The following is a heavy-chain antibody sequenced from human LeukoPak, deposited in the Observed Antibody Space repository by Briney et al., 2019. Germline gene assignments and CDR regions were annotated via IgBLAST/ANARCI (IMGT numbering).Heavy chain of an antibody. D-gene: IGHD6-13*01. V-gene: IGHV3-30*03. J-gene: IGHJ4*02. CDR3: ASQACSSSWYGRDGGY. CDR1: GFTFSSYG. Sequence: GRSLRLSCAASGFTFSSYGMHWVRQAPGKGLEWVAVISYDGSNKYYADSVKGRFTISRDNSKNTLYLQMNSLRAEDTAVYYCASQACSSSWYGRDGGYWGQGTLVTVSS. CDR2: ISYDGSNK.